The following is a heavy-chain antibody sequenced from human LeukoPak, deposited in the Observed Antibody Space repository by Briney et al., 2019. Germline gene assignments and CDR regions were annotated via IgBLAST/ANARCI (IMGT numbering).Heavy chain of an antibody. CDR1: GFTFGDYA. Sequence: PGGSLRLSCTASGFTFGDYAMSWVRQAPGKGLEWVANIKQDRSEKYYVDSVKGRFTISRDNAKNTMYLQMNSLRAEDTAVYYCAKLGKTENHYGSGRFSYYYYMDVWGKGTTVTISS. J-gene: IGHJ6*03. D-gene: IGHD3-10*01. CDR3: AKLGKTENHYGSGRFSYYYYMDV. V-gene: IGHV3-7*01. CDR2: IKQDRSEK.